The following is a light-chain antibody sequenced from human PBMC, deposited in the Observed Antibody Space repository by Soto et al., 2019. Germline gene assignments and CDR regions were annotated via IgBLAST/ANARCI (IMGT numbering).Light chain of an antibody. Sequence: DIQMTQSPSTLSASVGDRVTITCRASQSVGSWLAWYQQKPGKAPKYLIYKASILESGVPSRCSGSGSGTEFTLTISSLQPDDFATYYCQQYDAYPWTFGQGTKLDFK. CDR2: KAS. CDR1: QSVGSW. V-gene: IGKV1-5*03. J-gene: IGKJ2*02. CDR3: QQYDAYPWT.